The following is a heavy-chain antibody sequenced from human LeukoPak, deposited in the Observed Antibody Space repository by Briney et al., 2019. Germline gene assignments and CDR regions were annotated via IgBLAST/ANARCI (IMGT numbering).Heavy chain of an antibody. CDR1: GFTFSNFA. J-gene: IGHJ4*02. V-gene: IGHV3-30*04. CDR2: ISYDGSNQ. D-gene: IGHD3-9*01. Sequence: GASLRLSCAASGFTFSNFAMHWVRQAPGKGLEWVAIISYDGSNQYYADSVKGRFTISRDSSQNTLYLQMNSLRAEDTAVYYCARELTGYWQQYWGQGTLVTVSS. CDR3: ARELTGYWQQY.